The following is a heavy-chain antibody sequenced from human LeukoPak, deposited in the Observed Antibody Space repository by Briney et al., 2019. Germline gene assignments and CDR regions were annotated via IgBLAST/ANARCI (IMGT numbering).Heavy chain of an antibody. Sequence: GGSLRLSCAASGFIFSSHTMNWVRQAPGKGLEWVAFIRYDGSNKYYADSVKGRFTISRDNSKNTLYLQMNSLRAEDTAVYYCAEDGPLRFLEWSPQDYWGQGTLVTVSS. CDR3: AEDGPLRFLEWSPQDY. D-gene: IGHD3-3*01. CDR1: GFIFSSHT. V-gene: IGHV3-30*02. CDR2: IRYDGSNK. J-gene: IGHJ4*02.